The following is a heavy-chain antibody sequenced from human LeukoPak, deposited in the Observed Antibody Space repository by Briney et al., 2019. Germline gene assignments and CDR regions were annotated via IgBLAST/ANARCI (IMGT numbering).Heavy chain of an antibody. CDR2: IYYSGST. V-gene: IGHV4-59*08. D-gene: IGHD2-2*01. CDR3: ARRPLGSSYWYFDL. CDR1: GGSISSYY. J-gene: IGHJ2*01. Sequence: SETLSLTCTVSGGSISSYYWSWIRQPPGKGLEWIGYIYYSGSTNYNPSLKSRVTISVDTSKNQFSLKLSSVAAADTAVYYCARRPLGSSYWYFDLWGRGTLVTVSS.